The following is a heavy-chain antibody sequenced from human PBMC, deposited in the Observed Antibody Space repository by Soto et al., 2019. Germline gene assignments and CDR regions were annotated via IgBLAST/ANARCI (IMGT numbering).Heavy chain of an antibody. CDR3: AGDQLSSSWDYYYYYGMDV. CDR2: ISSSSSYI. V-gene: IGHV3-21*01. CDR1: GFTFSSYS. J-gene: IGHJ6*02. D-gene: IGHD6-13*01. Sequence: EVQLVESGGGLVKPGGSLRLSCAASGFTFSSYSMNWVRQAPGKGLEWVSSISSSSSYIYYADSVKGRFTISRDNAKNSLYLKMNRLRAEDTAVYYCAGDQLSSSWDYYYYYGMDVWGQGTTVTVAS.